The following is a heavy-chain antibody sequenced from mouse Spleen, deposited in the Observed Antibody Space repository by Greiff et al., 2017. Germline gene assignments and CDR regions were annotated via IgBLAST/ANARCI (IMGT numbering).Heavy chain of an antibody. CDR1: GYSITSGYY. CDR3: APSHWDNGYFDV. CDR2: ISYDGSN. J-gene: IGHJ1*01. Sequence: EVKLQESGPGLVKPSQSLSLTCSVTGYSITSGYYWNWIRQFPGNKLEWMGYISYDGSNNYNPSLKNRISITRDTSKNQFFLKLNSVTTEDTATYYCAPSHWDNGYFDVWGAGTTVTVSS. V-gene: IGHV3-6*01. D-gene: IGHD4-1*01.